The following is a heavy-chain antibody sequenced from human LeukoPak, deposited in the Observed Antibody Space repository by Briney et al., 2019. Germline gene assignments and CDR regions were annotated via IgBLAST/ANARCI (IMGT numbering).Heavy chain of an antibody. J-gene: IGHJ5*02. CDR2: TYFRSKWYN. Sequence: SQTLSLTCTISGDTVPSNSAAWNWIRQSPSRGLEWLGRTYFRSKWYNDYAESVKGRISINPDTSKNQFSLQLNSVNPEDTAVYYCANFYLDTWSQGSLVTVSS. D-gene: IGHD2/OR15-2a*01. CDR3: ANFYLDT. V-gene: IGHV6-1*01. CDR1: GDTVPSNSAA.